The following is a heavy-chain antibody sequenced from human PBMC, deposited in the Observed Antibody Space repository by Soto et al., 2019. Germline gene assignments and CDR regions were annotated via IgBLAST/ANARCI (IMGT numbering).Heavy chain of an antibody. CDR2: MSGSGGST. Sequence: EVQLLESGGGLVQPGGSLRLSCAASGFTFSNYVMSWVRQAPGKGPEWVSAMSGSGGSTYYADSVKGRFTISRDNSKNTLYLQMNSLRAEDTAVYYCAKEHTSAFAVHYMDVWGKGTTVTVSS. CDR3: AKEHTSAFAVHYMDV. J-gene: IGHJ6*03. D-gene: IGHD3-10*02. CDR1: GFTFSNYV. V-gene: IGHV3-23*01.